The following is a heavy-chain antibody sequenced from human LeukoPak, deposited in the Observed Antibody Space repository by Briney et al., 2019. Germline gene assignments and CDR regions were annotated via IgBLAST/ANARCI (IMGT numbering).Heavy chain of an antibody. J-gene: IGHJ6*02. CDR3: ALARSEYHYGMDV. V-gene: IGHV6-1*01. CDR2: TYYRSKWYY. CDR1: EDSVSSISVA. Sequence: PSQTLSLTCAISEDSVSSISVAWNWIRQSPSRGLEWLGRTYYRSKWYYEYAVSVKGRININPDPSKNQLSLQLNSVTPEDTAVYYCALARSEYHYGMDVWGQGTTVTVSS.